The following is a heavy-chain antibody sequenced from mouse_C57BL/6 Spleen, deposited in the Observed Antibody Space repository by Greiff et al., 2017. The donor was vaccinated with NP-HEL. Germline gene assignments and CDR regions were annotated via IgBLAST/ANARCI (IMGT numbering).Heavy chain of an antibody. J-gene: IGHJ1*03. D-gene: IGHD2-3*01. CDR2: IHPNSGST. Sequence: VQLQQSGAELVKPGASVKLSCKASGYTFTSYWMHWVKQRPGQGLEWIGMIHPNSGSTNYNEKFKSKATLTVDKSSSTAYMQLSSLTSEDSAVYYCARGGIYDGYYAGVWGTGTTVTVSS. CDR3: ARGGIYDGYYAGV. V-gene: IGHV1-64*01. CDR1: GYTFTSYW.